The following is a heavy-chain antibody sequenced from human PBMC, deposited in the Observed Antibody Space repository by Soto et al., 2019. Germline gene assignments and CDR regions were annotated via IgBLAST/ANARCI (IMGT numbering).Heavy chain of an antibody. Sequence: SETLSLTCTVSGGSISSYYWSWIRQPPGKGLEWIGYIYYSGSTNYNPSLKSRVTISVDTSKNQFSLKLSSMTAADTAVYYCVRAAHYGDYVFEYWGQGILVTVSS. D-gene: IGHD4-17*01. J-gene: IGHJ4*02. V-gene: IGHV4-59*01. CDR1: GGSISSYY. CDR3: VRAAHYGDYVFEY. CDR2: IYYSGST.